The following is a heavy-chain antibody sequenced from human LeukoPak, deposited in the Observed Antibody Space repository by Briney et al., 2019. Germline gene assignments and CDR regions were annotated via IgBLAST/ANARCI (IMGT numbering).Heavy chain of an antibody. Sequence: PGRSLRLSCAASGFTFSSYGMHWVRQAPGKGLEWVAVIWYDGSNKYYADSVKGRFTISRDNSKNTLYLQMNSLRAEDTAVYYCAREDSSGYYHIDYWGQGTLVTVSS. V-gene: IGHV3-33*01. D-gene: IGHD3-22*01. J-gene: IGHJ4*02. CDR2: IWYDGSNK. CDR1: GFTFSSYG. CDR3: AREDSSGYYHIDY.